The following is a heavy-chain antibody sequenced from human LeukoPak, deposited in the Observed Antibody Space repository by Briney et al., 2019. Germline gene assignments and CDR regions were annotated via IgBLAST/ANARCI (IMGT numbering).Heavy chain of an antibody. Sequence: SETLSLTCTVSGGSISSSSYYWGWIRQPPGKGLEWIGSLYYSGSTYYNPSLKSRVTISVDTSENQFSLKLSSVTAADTAVYYCARAHPGYYDSSGYWLEWFDPWGQGTLVTVSS. CDR1: GGSISSSSYY. CDR2: LYYSGST. J-gene: IGHJ5*02. V-gene: IGHV4-39*07. D-gene: IGHD3-22*01. CDR3: ARAHPGYYDSSGYWLEWFDP.